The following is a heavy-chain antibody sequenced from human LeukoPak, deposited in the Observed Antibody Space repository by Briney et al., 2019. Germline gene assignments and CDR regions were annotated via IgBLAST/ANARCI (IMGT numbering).Heavy chain of an antibody. D-gene: IGHD3-3*01. CDR1: GGSISSYY. Sequence: ESGPRLVKPSETLSLTCTVSGGSISSYYWSWIRQPPGKGLEWIGSIYYSGSTYYNPSLKSRVTISVDTSKNQFSLKLSSVTAADTAVYYCARHSKVGGYYDFWSGYYLIDYWGQGTLVTVSS. V-gene: IGHV4-59*05. J-gene: IGHJ4*02. CDR3: ARHSKVGGYYDFWSGYYLIDY. CDR2: IYYSGST.